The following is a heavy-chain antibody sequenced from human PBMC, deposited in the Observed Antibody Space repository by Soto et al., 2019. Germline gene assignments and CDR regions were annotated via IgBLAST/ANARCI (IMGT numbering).Heavy chain of an antibody. CDR3: TRHGGYSGMTFDY. J-gene: IGHJ4*02. Sequence: HPGGSLRLSCAASGFTFSSYWMSWVRQAPGKGLEWVANIKQDGSEKYYVDSVKGRFTISRDNAKNSLYLQMNSLRAEDTAVYYCTRHGGYSGMTFDYWGQGTLVTVSS. V-gene: IGHV3-7*01. CDR2: IKQDGSEK. D-gene: IGHD5-12*01. CDR1: GFTFSSYW.